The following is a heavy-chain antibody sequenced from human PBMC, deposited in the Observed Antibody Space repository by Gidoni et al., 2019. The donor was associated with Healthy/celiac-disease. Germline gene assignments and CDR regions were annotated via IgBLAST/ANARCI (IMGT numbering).Heavy chain of an antibody. CDR1: GGSISSSY. Sequence: QVQLQESGPGLVKPSETLSLTCTVSGGSISSSYWSWIRQPPGKGLEWIGYIYYSGSTNYNPSLKSRVTISVDTSKNQFSLKLSSVTAADTAVYYCARGPWIPIPFDYWGQGTLVTVSS. V-gene: IGHV4-59*01. D-gene: IGHD5-18*01. J-gene: IGHJ4*02. CDR2: IYYSGST. CDR3: ARGPWIPIPFDY.